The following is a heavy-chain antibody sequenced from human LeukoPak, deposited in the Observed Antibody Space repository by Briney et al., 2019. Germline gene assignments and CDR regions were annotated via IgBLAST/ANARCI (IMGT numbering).Heavy chain of an antibody. J-gene: IGHJ6*02. CDR1: GFTFSSYW. CDR3: ARVRSTSCYMMDCYYYYGMDV. CDR2: IKQDGSEK. V-gene: IGHV3-7*01. D-gene: IGHD2-2*02. Sequence: GGSLRLSCAASGFTFSSYWMSWVRQAPGKGLEWAANIKQDGSEKYYVDSVKGRFAISRDNAKNSLYLQMNSLRAEDTAVYYCARVRSTSCYMMDCYYYYGMDVWGQGTTVTVSS.